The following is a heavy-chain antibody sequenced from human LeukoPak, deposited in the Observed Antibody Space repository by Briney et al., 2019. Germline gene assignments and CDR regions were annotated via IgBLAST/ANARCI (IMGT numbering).Heavy chain of an antibody. Sequence: GGSLRLSCAASGFALSNYAMHWVRQPAGEGLEWVSALGTAGDTFYPGSVKGRFTISRDNAKNSLYLQMNSLRAEDTAVYYCARVGYYDSSGYRAFDIWGQGTMVTVSS. CDR2: LGTAGDT. CDR1: GFALSNYA. D-gene: IGHD3-22*01. CDR3: ARVGYYDSSGYRAFDI. J-gene: IGHJ3*02. V-gene: IGHV3-13*01.